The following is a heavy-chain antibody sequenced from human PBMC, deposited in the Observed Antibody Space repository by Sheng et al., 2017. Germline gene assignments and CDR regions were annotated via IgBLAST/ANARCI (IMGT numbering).Heavy chain of an antibody. D-gene: IGHD3-3*01. J-gene: IGHJ3*01. V-gene: IGHV5-51*01. Sequence: EVQLEQSGAELKKPGESLRISCKASGYGFPRYWLGWVRQVPGKGLDWVAIIYPGDSDTRYSPSFRGHVITIVDRSTNTAYLQWDSLMASDTAIYYCARLKSSGFYDAFDLWGQGTMVTVSS. CDR3: ARLKSSGFYDAFDL. CDR2: IYPGDSDT. CDR1: GYGFPRYW.